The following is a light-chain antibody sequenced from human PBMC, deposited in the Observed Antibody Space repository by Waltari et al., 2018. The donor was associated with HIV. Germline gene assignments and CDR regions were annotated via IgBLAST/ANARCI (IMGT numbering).Light chain of an antibody. CDR1: SSDVGGYNH. CDR3: CSYAGSSTYV. J-gene: IGLJ1*01. Sequence: QSALTQPASVSGSPGQSITISCTGTSSDVGGYNHVSWYQQHPGKAPKLMIYDVSKRPAGVSNRFSGSKSGNTASLTISGLQAEDEADYYCCSYAGSSTYVFGTGTKVTVL. CDR2: DVS. V-gene: IGLV2-23*02.